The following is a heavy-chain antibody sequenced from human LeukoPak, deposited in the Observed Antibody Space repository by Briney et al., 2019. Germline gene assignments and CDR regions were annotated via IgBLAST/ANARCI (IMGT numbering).Heavy chain of an antibody. V-gene: IGHV4-59*12. J-gene: IGHJ4*02. CDR2: IYYTGTT. CDR1: GDSTNTYF. Sequence: SETLSLTCTMSGDSTNTYFWSWIRQPPGKGLEWIGYIYYTGTTNYNPSLKSRVTISVDTSKNQFSLKLSSVTAADTAVYYCARAGSSSWFRIDYWGQGTLVTVSS. CDR3: ARAGSSSWFRIDY. D-gene: IGHD6-13*01.